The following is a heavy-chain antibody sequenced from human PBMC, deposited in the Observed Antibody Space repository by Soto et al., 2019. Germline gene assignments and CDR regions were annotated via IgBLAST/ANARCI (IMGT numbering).Heavy chain of an antibody. D-gene: IGHD3-22*01. CDR1: GGSVSSGSFY. CDR2: IYYSGST. CDR3: ARDWRYYDSSGIDY. J-gene: IGHJ4*02. V-gene: IGHV4-61*01. Sequence: SETLSLTCTVSGGSVSSGSFYWCWFRQPPGKGLEWIGYIYYSGSTNYNPSLKSRVTISVDTSKKQFSLKLSSVTAADTAVYYCARDWRYYDSSGIDYWGQGTLVTVSS.